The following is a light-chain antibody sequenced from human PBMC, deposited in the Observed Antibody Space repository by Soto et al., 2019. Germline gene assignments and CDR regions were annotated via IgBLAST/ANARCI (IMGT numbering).Light chain of an antibody. CDR2: DAS. CDR1: QSISNW. Sequence: DIQMTQSPSTLSASVGDRVTITCRASQSISNWLAWYQQNPGKAPKVLIYDASSLESGVPSRFSGSGSGTEFTLTISSLEPEDFAVYYCQQRSNWSTFGQGTRLEIK. V-gene: IGKV1-5*01. CDR3: QQRSNWST. J-gene: IGKJ5*01.